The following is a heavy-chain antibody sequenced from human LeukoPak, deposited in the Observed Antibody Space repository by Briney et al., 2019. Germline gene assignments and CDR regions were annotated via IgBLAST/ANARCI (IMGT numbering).Heavy chain of an antibody. CDR3: ARHYYDSSGYRRDYYFDY. V-gene: IGHV4-31*03. CDR1: GGSISSGGYY. Sequence: SETLSLTCTVSGGSISSGGYYWSWIRQHPGKGLEWIGYIYYSGSTYYNPSLKSRLTIAVDTSKNQFSLKLSSVTAADTAVYSCARHYYDSSGYRRDYYFDYWGQGTLVTVSS. J-gene: IGHJ4*02. CDR2: IYYSGST. D-gene: IGHD3-22*01.